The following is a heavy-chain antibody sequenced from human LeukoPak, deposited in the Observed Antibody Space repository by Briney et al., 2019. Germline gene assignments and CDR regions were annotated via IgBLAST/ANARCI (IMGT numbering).Heavy chain of an antibody. J-gene: IGHJ3*02. CDR3: ARESANGYNSDTFDI. CDR1: GFTFRSYD. V-gene: IGHV3-13*01. Sequence: PGGSLRLSCAASGFTFRSYDMHWVRQATGKGLEWVSGIGTAGEIYYPGSVKGRFTISRENAKNSLYLKMNRLRAGDTAVYYCARESANGYNSDTFDIWGQGTMVTVSS. CDR2: IGTAGEI. D-gene: IGHD5-24*01.